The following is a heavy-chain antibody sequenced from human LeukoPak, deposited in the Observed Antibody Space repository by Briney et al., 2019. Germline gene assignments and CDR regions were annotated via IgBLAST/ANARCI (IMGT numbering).Heavy chain of an antibody. J-gene: IGHJ4*02. CDR1: GYTFTSYG. Sequence: ASVKVSCKASGYTFTSYGISWVRQAPGQGLEWMGWISAYNGNTNYAQKPQGRVTMTTDTSTSTAYMELRSLRSDDTAVYYCARVLGLNWGSYRFDYWGQGTLVTVSS. CDR2: ISAYNGNT. CDR3: ARVLGLNWGSYRFDY. D-gene: IGHD3-16*02. V-gene: IGHV1-18*01.